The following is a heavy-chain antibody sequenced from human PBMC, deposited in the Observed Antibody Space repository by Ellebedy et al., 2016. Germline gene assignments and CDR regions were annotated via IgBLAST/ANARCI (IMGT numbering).Heavy chain of an antibody. CDR3: RVGHYSNV. D-gene: IGHD2-15*01. CDR2: IYSGGST. CDR1: GFTVSSNY. Sequence: GESLKISXAASGFTVSSNYMSWVRQAPGKGLEWVSVIYSGGSTYYADSVKGRFTIPRDNSKNTLYLQMNSLRGEDTAVYYCRVGHYSNVWGQGTRVTVSS. J-gene: IGHJ4*02. V-gene: IGHV3-53*01.